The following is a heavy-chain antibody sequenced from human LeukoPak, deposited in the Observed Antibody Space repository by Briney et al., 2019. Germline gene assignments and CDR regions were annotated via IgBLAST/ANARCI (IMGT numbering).Heavy chain of an antibody. CDR2: INSDGSSS. CDR3: ARDLTTSDN. V-gene: IGHV3-74*01. D-gene: IGHD1/OR15-1a*01. Sequence: GGSLRLSCAASGFTFRNYWMHWVRLAPGKGLVWVSQINSDGSSSSYADSVKGRFAISRDNAKNTLFLQMDSLGAEDTAVYYCARDLTTSDNWGQGTLVTVSS. CDR1: GFTFRNYW. J-gene: IGHJ4*02.